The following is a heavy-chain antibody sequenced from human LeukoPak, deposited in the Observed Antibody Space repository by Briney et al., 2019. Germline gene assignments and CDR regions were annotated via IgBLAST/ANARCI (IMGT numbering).Heavy chain of an antibody. V-gene: IGHV4-59*12. Sequence: SETLSLTCTVSGGSMSSYYWSWIRQPPGKGLEWIGSIYYSGSTYYNPSLKSRVTISVDTSKNQFSLKLSSVTAADTAVYYCARTHSSGWDLDYWGQGTLVTVSS. D-gene: IGHD6-19*01. J-gene: IGHJ4*02. CDR2: IYYSGST. CDR1: GGSMSSYY. CDR3: ARTHSSGWDLDY.